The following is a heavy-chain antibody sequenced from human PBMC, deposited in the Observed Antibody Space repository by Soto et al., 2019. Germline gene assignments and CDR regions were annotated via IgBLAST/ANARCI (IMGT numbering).Heavy chain of an antibody. Sequence: PSETLSLTCTVSGGSISTYYWGWIRQPPGKGLEWIGYIYYSGSTNYNPSLKSRVTISVDTFKSRFSLNLSSATAADTAMYFCARGGVLPSYQYGMDVWGQGTSVTVSS. V-gene: IGHV4-59*01. CDR1: GGSISTYY. CDR2: IYYSGST. D-gene: IGHD2-2*01. J-gene: IGHJ6*02. CDR3: ARGGVLPSYQYGMDV.